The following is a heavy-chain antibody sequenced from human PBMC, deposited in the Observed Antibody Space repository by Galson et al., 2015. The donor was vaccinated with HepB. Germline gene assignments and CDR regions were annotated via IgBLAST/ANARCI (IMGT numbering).Heavy chain of an antibody. J-gene: IGHJ5*01. V-gene: IGHV6-1*01. CDR1: GDSVSSNRAS. D-gene: IGHD6-13*01. Sequence: CAISGDSVSSNRASWNWIRQSPSSGLEWLGKTYFRSKWYIEYAGSMKGRMTINPDTSKNQFSLHLNSVTPEDTAVYCCVRLSGSSWFDYWGPGTLVTVSS. CDR3: VRLSGSSWFDY. CDR2: TYFRSKWYI.